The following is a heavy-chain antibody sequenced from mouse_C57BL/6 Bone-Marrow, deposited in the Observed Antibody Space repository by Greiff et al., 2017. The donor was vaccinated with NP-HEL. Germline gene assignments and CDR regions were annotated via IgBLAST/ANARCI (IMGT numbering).Heavy chain of an antibody. D-gene: IGHD3-2*02. Sequence: EVHLVESEGGLVQPGSSMKLSCTASGFTFSDYYMAWVRQVPEKGLEWVANINYDGSSTYYLDSLKSRFIISRDNAKNILYLQMSSLKSEDTATYYCARDEGSSGYVGYWGQGTTLTVSS. CDR2: INYDGSST. CDR3: ARDEGSSGYVGY. CDR1: GFTFSDYY. V-gene: IGHV5-16*01. J-gene: IGHJ2*01.